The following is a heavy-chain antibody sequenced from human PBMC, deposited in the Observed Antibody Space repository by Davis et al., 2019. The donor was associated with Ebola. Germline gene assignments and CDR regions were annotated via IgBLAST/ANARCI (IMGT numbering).Heavy chain of an antibody. CDR3: ARVAITGRLYFQH. Sequence: ASVKVSCKASGYTFTDYYLHWVRQATGLGLEWMGWIKSNSGDTDYAQKFQGRVTMTRDTSISTAYMELSRLRSDDTAVYYCARVAITGRLYFQHWGQGTLVTVSS. CDR1: GYTFTDYY. V-gene: IGHV1-2*02. J-gene: IGHJ1*01. CDR2: IKSNSGDT. D-gene: IGHD1-20*01.